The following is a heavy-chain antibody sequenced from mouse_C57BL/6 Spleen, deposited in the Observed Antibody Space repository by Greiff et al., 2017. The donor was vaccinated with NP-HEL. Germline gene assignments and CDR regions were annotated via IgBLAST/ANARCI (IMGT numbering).Heavy chain of an antibody. D-gene: IGHD1-1*01. V-gene: IGHV6-3*01. J-gene: IGHJ3*01. CDR3: TGRRYGGFAY. CDR2: IRLKSDNYAT. CDR1: GFTFSNYW. Sequence: EVKVEESGGGLVQPGGSMKLSCVASGFTFSNYWMNWVRQSPEKGLEWVAQIRLKSDNYATHYAESVKGRFTISRDDSKSSVYLQMNNLRAEDTGIYYCTGRRYGGFAYWGQGTLVTVSA.